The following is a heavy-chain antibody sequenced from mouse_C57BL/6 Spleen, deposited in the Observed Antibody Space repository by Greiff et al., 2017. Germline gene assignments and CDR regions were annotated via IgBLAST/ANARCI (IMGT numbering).Heavy chain of an antibody. V-gene: IGHV1-52*01. CDR3: ARWLPHYAMDY. CDR1: GYTFTSYW. J-gene: IGHJ4*01. Sequence: QVHVKQPGAELVRPGSSVKLSCKASGYTFTSYWMHWVKQRPIQGLEWIGNIDPSDSETHYNQKFKDKATLTVDKSSSTAYMQLSSLTSEDSAVYYCARWLPHYAMDYWGQGTSVTVSS. CDR2: IDPSDSET.